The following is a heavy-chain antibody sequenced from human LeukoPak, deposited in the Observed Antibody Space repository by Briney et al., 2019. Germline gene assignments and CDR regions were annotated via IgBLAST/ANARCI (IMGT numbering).Heavy chain of an antibody. CDR1: GGSISSYY. Sequence: PSETLSLTCTVSGGSISSYYWSWIRQPPGKGLEWIGYIYYSGSTNYNPSLKSRVTISVDTSKNQFSLKLSFVTAADTAVYYCARGNGGNSYWYFDLWGRGTLVTVSS. CDR3: ARGNGGNSYWYFDL. V-gene: IGHV4-59*01. CDR2: IYYSGST. D-gene: IGHD4-23*01. J-gene: IGHJ2*01.